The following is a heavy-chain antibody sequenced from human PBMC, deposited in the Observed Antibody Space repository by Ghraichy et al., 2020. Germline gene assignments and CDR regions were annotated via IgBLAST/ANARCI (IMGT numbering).Heavy chain of an antibody. CDR2: IYYSGST. J-gene: IGHJ5*02. V-gene: IGHV4-39*01. CDR1: GGSISSSSYY. CDR3: ARRLGRPGWFDP. Sequence: SETLSLTCTVSGGSISSSSYYWGWIRQPPGKGLEWIGSIYYSGSTYYNPSLKSRVTISVDTSKNQFSLKLSSVTAADTAVYYCARRLGRPGWFDPWGQGTLVTVSS.